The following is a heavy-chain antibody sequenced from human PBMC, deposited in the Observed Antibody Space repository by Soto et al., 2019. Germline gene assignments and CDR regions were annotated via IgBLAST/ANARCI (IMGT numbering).Heavy chain of an antibody. CDR2: IIPILGIA. J-gene: IGHJ4*02. CDR1: GGTFSSYT. CDR3: ANLLIATIDPL. V-gene: IGHV1-69*02. D-gene: IGHD2-21*01. Sequence: QVQLVQSGAEVKKPGSSVKVSCKASGGTFSSYTISWVRQAPGQGLEWMGRIIPILGIANYAQKFQGRVTITADKSTSTAYMEMSSLRSEYTAVYYCANLLIATIDPLWGQGTLVTVSS.